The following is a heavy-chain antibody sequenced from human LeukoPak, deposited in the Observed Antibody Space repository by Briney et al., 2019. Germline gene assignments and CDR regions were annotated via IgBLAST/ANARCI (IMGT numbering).Heavy chain of an antibody. V-gene: IGHV3-74*01. D-gene: IGHD6-19*01. CDR3: ARELSIAVAGTTERYYGMDV. CDR2: INSDGSST. J-gene: IGHJ6*02. Sequence: GGSLRLSCAASGFTFSSYWMHWVRQAPGEGLVWVSRINSDGSSTSYADSVKGRFTISRDNAKNTLYLQMNSLRAEDTAVYYCARELSIAVAGTTERYYGMDVWGQGTTVTVSS. CDR1: GFTFSSYW.